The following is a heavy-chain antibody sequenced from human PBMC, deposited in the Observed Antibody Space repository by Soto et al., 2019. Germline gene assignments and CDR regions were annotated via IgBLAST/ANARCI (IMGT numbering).Heavy chain of an antibody. V-gene: IGHV4-30-2*01. Sequence: QVQLQESGSGLVKPSQTLSLTCAVSGGSISSGGYSWSWIRQPPGKGLEWIGYIYHSGSTYYNPSLKGRVTISMDTSKNQLSLNLNSVTAADTAVYYCARGHDANNDWGQGTLVTVSS. CDR2: IYHSGST. CDR1: GGSISSGGYS. J-gene: IGHJ4*02. D-gene: IGHD2-8*01. CDR3: ARGHDANND.